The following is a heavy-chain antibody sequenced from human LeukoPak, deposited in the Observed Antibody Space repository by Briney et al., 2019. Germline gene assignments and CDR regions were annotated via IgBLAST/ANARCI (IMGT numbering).Heavy chain of an antibody. J-gene: IGHJ4*02. CDR2: IRYDGSNT. Sequence: GGSLRLSCAASGFTFSTYGIHWVRLAPGKGLEWVAFIRYDGSNTYYADSVKGRFTISRDNSKNTLYLQMNSLRAEDTAVYYCAKDRSSSWYDSYFDYWGQGILVTVSS. V-gene: IGHV3-30*02. D-gene: IGHD6-13*01. CDR3: AKDRSSSWYDSYFDY. CDR1: GFTFSTYG.